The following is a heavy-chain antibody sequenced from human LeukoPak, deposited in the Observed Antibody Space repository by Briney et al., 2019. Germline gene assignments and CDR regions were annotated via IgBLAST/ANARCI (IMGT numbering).Heavy chain of an antibody. J-gene: IGHJ4*02. D-gene: IGHD4-11*01. CDR3: ARRYSNYFFNY. CDR2: IYHSGST. V-gene: IGHV4-38-2*01. Sequence: PSETLSLTCAVSGYSITSGYYWAWIRQPPGKGLGWIGNIYHSGSTYYNASLKSRVPISVDTSKNQFSLKLSSVTAADTAVYYCARRYSNYFFNYWGQGTLVTVSS. CDR1: GYSITSGYY.